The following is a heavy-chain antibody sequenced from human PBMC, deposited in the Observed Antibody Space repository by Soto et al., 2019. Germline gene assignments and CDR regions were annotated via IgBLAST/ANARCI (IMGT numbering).Heavy chain of an antibody. CDR3: ARVGDIVVVPSAPVDYYYYALHV. CDR1: GGSFSGYY. D-gene: IGHD2-2*01. V-gene: IGHV4-34*01. CDR2: INHSGRT. J-gene: IGHJ6*02. Sequence: SETLSLTCAVYGGSFSGYYWSWIRQPPGRGLEGIGEINHSGRTNYNPSLKSGVTISVDTSKNQFSLKLSSVTAADTAVYYCARVGDIVVVPSAPVDYYYYALHVWGQGPTVTVSS.